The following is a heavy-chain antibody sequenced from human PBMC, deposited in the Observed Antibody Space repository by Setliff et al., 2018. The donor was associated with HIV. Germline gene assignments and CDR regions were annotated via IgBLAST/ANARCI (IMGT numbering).Heavy chain of an antibody. CDR2: INQDGNEK. CDR1: GFTFTSYW. V-gene: IGHV3-7*01. D-gene: IGHD5-18*01. CDR3: ARKLQPGYGMGV. Sequence: GGSLRLSCAASGFTFTSYWMIWVRQAPGKGLEWVANINQDGNEKNYVDSVKGRFTISRDNTKNSLYLQMDGLRAEDTTVYYCARKLQPGYGMGVWGQGTTVTVSS. J-gene: IGHJ6*02.